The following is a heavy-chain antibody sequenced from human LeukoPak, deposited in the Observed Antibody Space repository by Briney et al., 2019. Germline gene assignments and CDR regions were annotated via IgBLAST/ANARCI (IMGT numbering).Heavy chain of an antibody. CDR1: GFTFSSYG. CDR2: ISYDGSNK. CDR3: AKDFDVVATIVYYYYGMDV. J-gene: IGHJ6*02. Sequence: GGSLRLSCAASGFTFSSYGMHWVRQAPGKGLEWVAVISYDGSNKYYADSVKGRFTISRDNSKNTLYLQMNSLRAEDTAVYYCAKDFDVVATIVYYYYGMDVWGQGTTVTVSS. D-gene: IGHD5-12*01. V-gene: IGHV3-30*18.